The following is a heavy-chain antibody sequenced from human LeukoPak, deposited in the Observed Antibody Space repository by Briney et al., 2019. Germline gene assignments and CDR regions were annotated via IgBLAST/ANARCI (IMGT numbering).Heavy chain of an antibody. J-gene: IGHJ4*02. V-gene: IGHV3-74*01. CDR1: GFTFSSYW. CDR2: INSDGSTT. D-gene: IGHD3-10*01. CDR3: AKDHYGSGSYNY. Sequence: GGSLRLSCAASGFTFSSYWMYWVRHAPGKGLVWVSRINSDGSTTTYADSVKGRFTISRDNSKNTLYLQMNSLRAEDTAVYYCAKDHYGSGSYNYWGQGTLVTVSS.